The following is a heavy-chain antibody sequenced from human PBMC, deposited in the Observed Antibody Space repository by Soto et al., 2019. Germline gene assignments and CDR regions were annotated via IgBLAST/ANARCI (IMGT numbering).Heavy chain of an antibody. V-gene: IGHV3-21*01. CDR3: ARDNPSSSFDY. J-gene: IGHJ4*02. Sequence: GSLRLSCAASGFTFTTAWINWVRQAPGKGLEWVSSISSSSSYIYYADSVKGRFTISRDNARNSLYLQMNSLRAEDTAVYYCARDNPSSSFDYWGQGTLVTVSS. D-gene: IGHD6-13*01. CDR1: GFTFTTAW. CDR2: ISSSSSYI.